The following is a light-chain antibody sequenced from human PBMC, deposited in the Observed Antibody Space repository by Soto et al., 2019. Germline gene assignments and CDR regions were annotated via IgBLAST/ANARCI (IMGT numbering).Light chain of an antibody. CDR1: QGVTTN. CDR3: QQYNNWPFP. Sequence: IGMKQSPGTLSVSTGERATLSCRAGQGVTTNFAWYQQKSGQSPRLLIYDVSIRATGVPARFSGTGSETDFTLTISGLQSEDSAVYFCQQYNNWPFPFGQVTRLEI. V-gene: IGKV3-15*01. J-gene: IGKJ5*01. CDR2: DVS.